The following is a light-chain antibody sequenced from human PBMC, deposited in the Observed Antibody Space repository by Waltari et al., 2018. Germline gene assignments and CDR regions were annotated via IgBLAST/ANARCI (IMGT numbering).Light chain of an antibody. Sequence: VLTQSPGPLSLSPGERATFSCRASQSLTKKYLAWYQQNPGQAPRLLIYGASSRAAGVPDRFSGSGSGTDFTLTISRLEPEDFAVYYCQQYGSSIMYTFGQGTKLEIK. V-gene: IGKV3-20*01. J-gene: IGKJ2*01. CDR3: QQYGSSIMYT. CDR2: GAS. CDR1: QSLTKKY.